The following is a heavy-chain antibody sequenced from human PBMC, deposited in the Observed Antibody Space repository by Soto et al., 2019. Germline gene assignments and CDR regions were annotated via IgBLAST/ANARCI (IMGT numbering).Heavy chain of an antibody. J-gene: IGHJ6*02. CDR2: TYYRSKWYN. D-gene: IGHD6-19*01. CDR1: GDSVSSNSAA. Sequence: SQTLSLTCAISGDSVSSNSAAWNWIRQSPSRGLEWLGRTYYRSKWYNDYAVSVKSRITINPDTSKNQFSLQLNSVTPEDTAVYYCASFDSIAVAGRYYRMDVWAQGTTVTVSS. V-gene: IGHV6-1*01. CDR3: ASFDSIAVAGRYYRMDV.